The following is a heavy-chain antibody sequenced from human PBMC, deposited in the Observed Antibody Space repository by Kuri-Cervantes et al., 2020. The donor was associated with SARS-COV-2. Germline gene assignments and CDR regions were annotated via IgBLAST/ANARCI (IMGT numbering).Heavy chain of an antibody. CDR1: GGTFSSYA. D-gene: IGHD2-2*02. V-gene: IGHV1-69*04. Sequence: SVKVSCKASGGTFSSYAISWVRQPPGQGLEWMGRIIPILGIANYAQKFQGRVTITADKSTSTAYMELSSLRSEDTAVYYCAREDCSSTSCYTDNWFDPWGQGTLVTVSS. CDR2: IIPILGIA. CDR3: AREDCSSTSCYTDNWFDP. J-gene: IGHJ5*02.